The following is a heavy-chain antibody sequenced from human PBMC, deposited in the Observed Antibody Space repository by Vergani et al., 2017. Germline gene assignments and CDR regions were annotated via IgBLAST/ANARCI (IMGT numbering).Heavy chain of an antibody. CDR2: IIPIFGTA. D-gene: IGHD3-22*01. CDR1: GGTFSSYA. Sequence: QVQLVQSGAEVKKPGSSEKVSCKASGGTFSSYAISWVRQAPGQGLEWMGGIIPIFGTANYAQKFQGRVTITADKSTSTAYMELSSLRSEDTAVYYCARGTLGENYYDSSGYFDYWGQGTLVTVSS. V-gene: IGHV1-69*06. CDR3: ARGTLGENYYDSSGYFDY. J-gene: IGHJ4*02.